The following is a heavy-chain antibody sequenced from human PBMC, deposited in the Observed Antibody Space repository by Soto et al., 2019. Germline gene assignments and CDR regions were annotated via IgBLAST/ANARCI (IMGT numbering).Heavy chain of an antibody. Sequence: PSETLSLTCTVSGASISNSYWNWIRQPPGKGLEWIGYIYYSGSTYYNPSLKSRVTISVDTSKNQFSLKLSSVTAADTAVYYCARSPYPYYYGSGSNCWFDPWGQGTLVTVSS. V-gene: IGHV4-59*06. CDR1: GASISNSY. CDR2: IYYSGST. J-gene: IGHJ5*02. CDR3: ARSPYPYYYGSGSNCWFDP. D-gene: IGHD3-10*01.